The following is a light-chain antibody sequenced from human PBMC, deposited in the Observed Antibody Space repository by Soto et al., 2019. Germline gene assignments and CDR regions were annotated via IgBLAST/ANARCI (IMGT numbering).Light chain of an antibody. J-gene: IGLJ3*02. CDR2: SNN. CDR1: TSNIGSNT. V-gene: IGLV1-44*01. Sequence: QSVLTQPPSASGTPGQRVTISCSGSTSNIGSNTVNWYQQLPRTAPKLLIYSNNERPSGVPDRFSGSKSSTSASLATSGLQSEDEADYYCSTWDDSLNGVVFGGGTKLTVL. CDR3: STWDDSLNGVV.